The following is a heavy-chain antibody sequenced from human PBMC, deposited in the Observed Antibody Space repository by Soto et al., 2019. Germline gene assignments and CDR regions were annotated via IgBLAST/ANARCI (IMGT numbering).Heavy chain of an antibody. J-gene: IGHJ5*01. CDR2: MNPNSGNT. D-gene: IGHD3-10*01. CDR3: TRAYGAETFDF. V-gene: IGHV1-8*02. Sequence: ASVKVSCKSSGYTFNNYYIHWVRQAPGHGLEWMGWMNPNSGNTGYAQNFRGRVTMTQNTAIGTAYMELSSLRSDDTATYYCTRAYGAETFDFWGQGTRVTV. CDR1: GYTFNNYY.